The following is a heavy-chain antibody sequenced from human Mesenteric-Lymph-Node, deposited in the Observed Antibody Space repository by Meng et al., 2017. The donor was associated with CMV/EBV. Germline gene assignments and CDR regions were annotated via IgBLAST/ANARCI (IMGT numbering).Heavy chain of an antibody. CDR1: GYIFNTYG. CDR3: ASHSLSSSQYYGMDV. V-gene: IGHV1-18*01. J-gene: IGHJ6*02. CDR2: TTAYDGST. Sequence: ASVKVSCKASGYIFNTYGITWVRQAPGQGLEWMGWTTAYDGSTNYAQKFQGRVTMATDTSTTTAYMELRSLRSDDTAMYYCASHSLSSSQYYGMDVWGQGTTVTVSS. D-gene: IGHD2-2*01.